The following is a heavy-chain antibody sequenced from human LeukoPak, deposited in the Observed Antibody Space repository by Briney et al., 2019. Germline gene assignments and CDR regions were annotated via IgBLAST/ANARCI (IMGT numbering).Heavy chain of an antibody. Sequence: ASVKVSCKAPGYTFTNYAISWVRQAPGQGLEWMGWISAYNDNTNYAQKFQGRVTMTTDTSTSTAYMELRSLRSDDTAVYYCARDVGEGYCSGGSCSDCWGQGTLVTVSS. V-gene: IGHV1-18*01. D-gene: IGHD2-15*01. CDR2: ISAYNDNT. CDR1: GYTFTNYA. CDR3: ARDVGEGYCSGGSCSDC. J-gene: IGHJ4*02.